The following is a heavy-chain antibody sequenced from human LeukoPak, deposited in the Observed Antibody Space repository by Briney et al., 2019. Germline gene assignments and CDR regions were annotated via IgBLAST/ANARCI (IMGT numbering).Heavy chain of an antibody. CDR3: AKEKGYCSGGSCYGCTFDN. V-gene: IGHV4-34*01. D-gene: IGHD2-15*01. J-gene: IGHJ4*02. Sequence: SETLSLTCAVYGGSFSGSYGSWIRQPPGKGLEWIGEINQSGTTIYNPSLKSRVTISADTSNNQFSLKLSSVTVADTAVYYCAKEKGYCSGGSCYGCTFDNWGQGTLVAVSS. CDR1: GGSFSGSY. CDR2: INQSGTT.